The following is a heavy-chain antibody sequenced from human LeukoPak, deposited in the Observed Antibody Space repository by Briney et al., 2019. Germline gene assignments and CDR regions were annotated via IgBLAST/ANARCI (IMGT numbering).Heavy chain of an antibody. CDR2: IYTSGST. J-gene: IGHJ6*03. CDR1: DGSISSYY. Sequence: SETLSLTCTVSDGSISSYYWSWIRQPAGKGLEWIGRIYTSGSTNYNPSLKSRVTISVDTSKNQFSLKLSSVTAADTAVYYCARGRKYSSSWYVGYYYYYYMDVWGKGTTVTISS. V-gene: IGHV4-4*07. CDR3: ARGRKYSSSWYVGYYYYYYMDV. D-gene: IGHD6-13*01.